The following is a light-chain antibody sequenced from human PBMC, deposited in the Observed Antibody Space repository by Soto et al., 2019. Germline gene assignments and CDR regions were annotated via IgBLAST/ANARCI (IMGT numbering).Light chain of an antibody. V-gene: IGLV2-14*01. CDR2: DVT. CDR3: SSYTSNTTPDV. CDR1: SSDVGAYNY. Sequence: QSALTQPASVSGSPGQSIAISCTGTSSDVGAYNYVSWYQQHPGKVPKLVIYDVTNRPSGVSDRFSGSKSGNTAYLTISGLQAEDEADYYCSSYTSNTTPDVFGTGTKLTVL. J-gene: IGLJ1*01.